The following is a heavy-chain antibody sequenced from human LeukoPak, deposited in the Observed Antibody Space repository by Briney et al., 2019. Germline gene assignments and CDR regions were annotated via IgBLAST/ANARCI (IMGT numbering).Heavy chain of an antibody. Sequence: ASVKVSCKASGYTFTNYYMHWVRQAPGQGLEWMGIINPSGGSTSYAQKFQGRVTITADKSTSTAYMELSSLRSGDTAVYYCARDLRSSKRGYSLIYYFDYWGQGTLVTVSS. CDR3: ARDLRSSKRGYSLIYYFDY. D-gene: IGHD5-18*01. CDR1: GYTFTNYY. CDR2: INPSGGST. J-gene: IGHJ4*02. V-gene: IGHV1-46*01.